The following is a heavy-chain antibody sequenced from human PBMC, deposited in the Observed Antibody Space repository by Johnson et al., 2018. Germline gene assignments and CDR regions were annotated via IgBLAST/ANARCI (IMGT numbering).Heavy chain of an antibody. CDR3: AKDRIVATIAYYYLGV. CDR1: GFTFSSYG. Sequence: VQLVESGGGVVQPGRSLKLSCAASGFTFSSYGMHWVRQAPGKGLEGVAVISYDGSNKYYADSVKGRFTISRDNSKNTRYLQMNSLRAEDTDVYYWAKDRIVATIAYYYLGVWGKGATVTVPS. D-gene: IGHD5-12*01. CDR2: ISYDGSNK. V-gene: IGHV3-30*18. J-gene: IGHJ6*03.